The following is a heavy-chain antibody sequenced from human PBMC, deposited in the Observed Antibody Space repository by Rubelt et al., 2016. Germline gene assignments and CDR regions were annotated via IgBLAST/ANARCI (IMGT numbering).Heavy chain of an antibody. J-gene: IGHJ5*02. CDR1: GASISSSTTYY. CDR2: IYYSGST. Sequence: QLQLQESGPGLVKPSETLSLTCTVSGASISSSTTYYWGWIRQPPGKGLEWIGSIYYSGSTYYNPSLKSRVTISVDTSKNQFSLKLRSWAAVETAVFYCARGLHGEQWFDPWGQGTLVTVSS. V-gene: IGHV4-39*07. CDR3: ARGLHGEQWFDP. D-gene: IGHD2-21*01.